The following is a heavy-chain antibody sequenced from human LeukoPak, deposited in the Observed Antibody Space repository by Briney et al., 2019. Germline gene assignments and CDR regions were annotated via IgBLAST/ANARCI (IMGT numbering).Heavy chain of an antibody. V-gene: IGHV3-7*03. Sequence: GGSLRLSCVASGFTFPTYAMMWVRQAPGKGLEWVANIKQDGSEKYYVDSVKGRFTIPRDNAKNSLYLQMNSLRAEDTALYYCAKDIGPYYEAASFDYWGQGTLVTVSS. J-gene: IGHJ4*02. D-gene: IGHD3-22*01. CDR3: AKDIGPYYEAASFDY. CDR2: IKQDGSEK. CDR1: GFTFPTYA.